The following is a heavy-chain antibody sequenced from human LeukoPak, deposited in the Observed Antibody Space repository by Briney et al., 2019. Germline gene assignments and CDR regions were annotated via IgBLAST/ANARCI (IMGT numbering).Heavy chain of an antibody. Sequence: ASVKVSCKASGYTFTSYDINWVRQATGQGLEWMGWMNPNSGNTGYAQKFQGRVTITRNTSISTAYMELSSLRSEDTAVYYCASRATDSSGWYKIGDYWGQGTLVTVSS. CDR3: ASRATDSSGWYKIGDY. CDR1: GYTFTSYD. V-gene: IGHV1-8*03. J-gene: IGHJ4*02. D-gene: IGHD6-19*01. CDR2: MNPNSGNT.